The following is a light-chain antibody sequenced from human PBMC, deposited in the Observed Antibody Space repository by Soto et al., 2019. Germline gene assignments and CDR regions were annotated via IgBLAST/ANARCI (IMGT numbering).Light chain of an antibody. J-gene: IGKJ1*01. V-gene: IGKV3-15*01. CDR1: QSISSN. CDR3: QQYENWPRT. CDR2: GAS. Sequence: EIVMTQSPATLSVSPGERATLSCRASQSISSNLVWYQQQPGQAPRLLIYGASTRASGIPARFSGSGSGTEFTLTISSLQSEDFAVYYCQQYENWPRTFGQGTKVEIK.